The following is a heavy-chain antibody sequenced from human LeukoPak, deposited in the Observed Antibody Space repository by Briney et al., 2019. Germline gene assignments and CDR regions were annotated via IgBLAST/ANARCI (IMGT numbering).Heavy chain of an antibody. D-gene: IGHD2-15*01. J-gene: IGHJ6*02. CDR1: GGSISSYY. V-gene: IGHV4-59*08. Sequence: SETLSLTCTVSGGSISSYYWSWIRQPPGKGLEWTGYIYYSGSTDYNPSLKSRVTISVDTSKNQFFLNLSSVTAADTAVYYCARHADCSGGSCNSHYYYSMDVWGQGTTVIVSS. CDR2: IYYSGST. CDR3: ARHADCSGGSCNSHYYYSMDV.